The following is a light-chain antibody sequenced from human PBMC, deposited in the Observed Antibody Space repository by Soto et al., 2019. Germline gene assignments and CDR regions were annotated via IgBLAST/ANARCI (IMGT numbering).Light chain of an antibody. CDR3: QQFRSPFT. CDR2: GAS. V-gene: IGKV3-20*01. CDR1: QSVSSSY. Sequence: EIVLTQSPGTRSLSQGERATLSCRASQSVSSSYLAWYQHKPGQAPRLLIYGASTRATGIPDRFSGSGSGTDFTLTISRLQPEDFAVYFCQQFRSPFTFGPATKVDL. J-gene: IGKJ3*01.